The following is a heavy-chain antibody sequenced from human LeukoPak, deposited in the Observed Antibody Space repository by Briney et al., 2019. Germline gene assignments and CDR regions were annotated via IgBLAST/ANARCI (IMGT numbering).Heavy chain of an antibody. Sequence: ASVTVSCTASGYTFTTYAIHWVRQAPGQRLEWMGWINSGYGNTKYSQKFQGRVTITSDTSASTAYMEVRSLTSEDTAIYYCARDSYMAAADTWFDPWGQGTLVTVSS. CDR2: INSGYGNT. CDR1: GYTFTTYA. V-gene: IGHV1-3*01. CDR3: ARDSYMAAADTWFDP. J-gene: IGHJ5*02. D-gene: IGHD6-13*01.